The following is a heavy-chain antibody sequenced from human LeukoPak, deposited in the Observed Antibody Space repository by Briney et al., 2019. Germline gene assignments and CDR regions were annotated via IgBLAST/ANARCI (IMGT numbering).Heavy chain of an antibody. Sequence: GGSLRLSCAASGFTFSSYSLNWVRQAPGKGLEWVSSISSSSSYIYYADSVKGRFTISRDNAKNSLYLQMNSLRAEDTAVYYCARDLGTEYQLPSLWYYYYGMDVWGQGTTVTVSS. CDR2: ISSSSSYI. J-gene: IGHJ6*02. V-gene: IGHV3-21*01. CDR3: ARDLGTEYQLPSLWYYYYGMDV. CDR1: GFTFSSYS. D-gene: IGHD2-2*01.